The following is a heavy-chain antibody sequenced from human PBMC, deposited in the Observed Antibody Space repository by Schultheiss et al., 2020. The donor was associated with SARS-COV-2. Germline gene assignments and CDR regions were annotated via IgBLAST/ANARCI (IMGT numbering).Heavy chain of an antibody. CDR3: AHVGATLADFDY. CDR2: ISWNSGSI. D-gene: IGHD1-26*01. J-gene: IGHJ4*02. Sequence: GGSLRLSCAASGFTFDDYAMHWVRQAPGKGLEWVSGISWNSGSIGYADSVKGRFTISRDNAKNSLYLQMNSLRAEDTAVYYCAHVGATLADFDYWGQGTLVTVSS. CDR1: GFTFDDYA. V-gene: IGHV3-9*01.